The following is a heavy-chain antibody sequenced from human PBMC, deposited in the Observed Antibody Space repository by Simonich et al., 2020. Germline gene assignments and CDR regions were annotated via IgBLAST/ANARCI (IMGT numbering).Heavy chain of an antibody. CDR3: ARGGLYFDY. J-gene: IGHJ4*02. CDR1: GRYISSYY. V-gene: IGHV4-59*01. CDR2: IYSGGSP. D-gene: IGHD2-15*01. Sequence: QVQLQESGPGLVKPSETLSLTCTVSGRYISSYYWSWIRQPPGKGLVWIGYIYSGGSPNYNPSRKSRVTISVDTSKNQFSLKLSSVTAADTAVYYCARGGLYFDYWGQGTLVTVSS.